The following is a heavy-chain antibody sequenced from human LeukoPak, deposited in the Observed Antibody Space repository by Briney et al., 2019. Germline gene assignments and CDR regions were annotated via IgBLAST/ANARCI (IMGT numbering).Heavy chain of an antibody. CDR3: TRGSSGRRDN. D-gene: IGHD6-19*01. Sequence: ASVKVSCKASGYTFTSCDINWVRQANGQGLEWMGWMNPNSGNTGYGQSFQGRITMTRDISIGTAYMELSNLTSEDTAIYYCTRGSSGRRDNWGQGTLVTVSA. V-gene: IGHV1-8*01. CDR1: GYTFTSCD. CDR2: MNPNSGNT. J-gene: IGHJ4*02.